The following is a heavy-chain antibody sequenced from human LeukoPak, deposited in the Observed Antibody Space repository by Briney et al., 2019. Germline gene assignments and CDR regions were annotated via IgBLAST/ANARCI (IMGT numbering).Heavy chain of an antibody. CDR1: GGTFSSYA. J-gene: IGHJ5*02. CDR3: ARGITIFNWFDP. V-gene: IGHV1-69*05. D-gene: IGHD3-9*01. Sequence: SSVKVSCKASGGTFSSYAISWVRQAPGQGLEWMGGIIPIFGTANYAQKFQGRVTITTDESTSTAYMELSSLSSEDTAGYYCARGITIFNWFDPWGQGTLVTVSS. CDR2: IIPIFGTA.